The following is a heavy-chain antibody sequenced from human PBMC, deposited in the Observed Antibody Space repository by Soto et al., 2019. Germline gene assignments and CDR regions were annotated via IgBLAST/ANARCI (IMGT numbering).Heavy chain of an antibody. V-gene: IGHV3-66*01. Sequence: GGSLRLSCAASGFTVSSNYMSWVRQAPGKGLEWVSVIYSGGSTYYADSVKGRFTISRDNSKNTLYLQMNSLRAEDTAVYYCARSGIAAAVDAFDIWGQGTMVTVSS. CDR2: IYSGGST. J-gene: IGHJ3*02. D-gene: IGHD6-13*01. CDR3: ARSGIAAAVDAFDI. CDR1: GFTVSSNY.